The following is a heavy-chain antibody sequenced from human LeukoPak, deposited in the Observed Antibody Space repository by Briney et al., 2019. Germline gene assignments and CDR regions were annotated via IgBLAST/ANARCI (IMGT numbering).Heavy chain of an antibody. CDR1: GGTFSSYA. CDR2: IIPIFGTA. CDR3: AKDREYYDILTGLNH. J-gene: IGHJ4*02. Sequence: ASVKVSCKASGGTFSSYAISWVRQAPGQGLEWMGGIIPIFGTANYAQKFQGRVTITADESTSTAYMELSSLRSDDTAVYYCAKDREYYDILTGLNHWGQGTLVTVSS. D-gene: IGHD3-9*01. V-gene: IGHV1-69*01.